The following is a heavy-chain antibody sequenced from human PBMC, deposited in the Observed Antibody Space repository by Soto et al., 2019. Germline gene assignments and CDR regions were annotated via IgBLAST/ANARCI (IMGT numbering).Heavy chain of an antibody. CDR3: ARRGNNIDSRDFGTEV. D-gene: IGHD2-15*01. J-gene: IGHJ6*02. Sequence: EVQLVQSGAEVKKPGESLKISFTGSGYSFTNYCIAWVRQMPGKGLEWMGIIYPDDSDTRYSPSFQGQVTISVDKSINTAYLQWSTLKASDTAMYFCARRGNNIDSRDFGTEVWGQGTTVTVSS. CDR2: IYPDDSDT. CDR1: GYSFTNYC. V-gene: IGHV5-51*03.